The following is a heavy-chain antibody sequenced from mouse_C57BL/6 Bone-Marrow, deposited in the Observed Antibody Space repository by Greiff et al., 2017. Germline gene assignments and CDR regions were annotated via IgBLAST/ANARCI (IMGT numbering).Heavy chain of an antibody. Sequence: QVQLQQSGAELVRPGSSVKLSCKASGYTFTSYWMHWVKQRPIQGLEWIGNIDPSDSETHYNQKFKDKATLTVDKSSSTAYMQLSSLTSEDSAVYYCASGIYYYGSNSLDYWGQGTTLTVSS. D-gene: IGHD1-1*01. J-gene: IGHJ2*01. CDR3: ASGIYYYGSNSLDY. CDR2: IDPSDSET. CDR1: GYTFTSYW. V-gene: IGHV1-52*01.